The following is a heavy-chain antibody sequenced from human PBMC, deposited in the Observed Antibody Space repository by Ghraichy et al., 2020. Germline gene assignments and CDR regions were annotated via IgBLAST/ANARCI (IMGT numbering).Heavy chain of an antibody. Sequence: GGSLRLSCVASGFSFSDAWMSWVRQAPGKGLEWVARIKSKAAGGTADYAAPVKDRFTISRDDSRNTLYLQMDSLKSEDTAVYYCSSGHGACGQGTLATVSS. V-gene: IGHV3-15*01. CDR2: IKSKAAGGTA. J-gene: IGHJ5*02. CDR3: SSGHGA. CDR1: GFSFSDAW.